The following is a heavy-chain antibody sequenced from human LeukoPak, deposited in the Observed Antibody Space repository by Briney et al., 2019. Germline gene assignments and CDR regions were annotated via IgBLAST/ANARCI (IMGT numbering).Heavy chain of an antibody. CDR1: GFTFSNFG. CDR3: AKDLDSGSPGIVP. V-gene: IGHV3-30*02. D-gene: IGHD1-26*01. Sequence: PGGSLRLTCAASGFTFSNFGMHWVRQAPGKGLEWVAFIRYDGSNKYYADSVKGRFTISRDNSKNTLYLQMNSLRAEDTAVYYCAKDLDSGSPGIVPWGQGTLVTVSS. J-gene: IGHJ5*02. CDR2: IRYDGSNK.